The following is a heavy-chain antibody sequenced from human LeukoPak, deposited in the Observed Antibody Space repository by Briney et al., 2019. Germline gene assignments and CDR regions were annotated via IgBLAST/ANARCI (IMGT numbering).Heavy chain of an antibody. CDR2: IYYSGST. V-gene: IGHV4-39*01. Sequence: SETLSLTCTVSSGSISSSSYYWGLIRQPPGKGLGWIGSIYYSGSTYYNPSLKSRVTISVDTSKNQFSLKLSSVTAADTAVYYCASQLRFLEWLKDDMDVWGKGTTVTVSS. J-gene: IGHJ6*03. D-gene: IGHD3-3*01. CDR3: ASQLRFLEWLKDDMDV. CDR1: SGSISSSSYY.